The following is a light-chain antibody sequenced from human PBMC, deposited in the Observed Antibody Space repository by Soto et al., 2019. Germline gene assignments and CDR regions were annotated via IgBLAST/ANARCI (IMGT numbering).Light chain of an antibody. V-gene: IGKV1-8*01. Sequence: AIRMTQSPSSLSASAGDRVAIACRASQDVGSYLAWYQQKPGQAPKLLIYGASTLQSGVPSRFSGGWSGTDFTLTISCLQSEDFATYYCQHYKNSPWTFGQGTKVEIK. CDR2: GAS. CDR3: QHYKNSPWT. CDR1: QDVGSY. J-gene: IGKJ1*01.